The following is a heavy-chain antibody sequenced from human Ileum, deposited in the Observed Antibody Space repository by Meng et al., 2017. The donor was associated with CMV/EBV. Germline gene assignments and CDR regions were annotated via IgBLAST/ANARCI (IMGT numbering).Heavy chain of an antibody. CDR2: INPNGGST. CDR3: AKTGPYYFDY. V-gene: IGHV3-23*01. Sequence: GESLKISCATSGFTFSRYNMKWVRQAPGKGLECVSAINPNGGSTYYIDSVKGRFTISRDNSKNTLYLQMDSLRAEDTAVYYCAKTGPYYFDYWGQGTLVTVSS. CDR1: GFTFSRYN. J-gene: IGHJ4*02.